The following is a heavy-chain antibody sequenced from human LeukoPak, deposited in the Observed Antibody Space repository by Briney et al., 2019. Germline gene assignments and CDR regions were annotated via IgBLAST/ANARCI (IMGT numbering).Heavy chain of an antibody. D-gene: IGHD6-19*01. V-gene: IGHV4-59*08. CDR3: ARQAYSSGWYTAAY. J-gene: IGHJ4*02. CDR2: IYDSETT. Sequence: SETLSLTCTVSGGSISSSYWSWIRQLPGNGLEWIASIYDSETTKYNPSLRSRATISSDTSKNQFSLKLSSVTAADTAVYYCARQAYSSGWYTAAYWGQGTLVTVSS. CDR1: GGSISSSY.